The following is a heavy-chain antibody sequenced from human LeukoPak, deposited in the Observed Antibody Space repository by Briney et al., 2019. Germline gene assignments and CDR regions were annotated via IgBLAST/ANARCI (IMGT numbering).Heavy chain of an antibody. CDR3: ARGPMVRGVFIRRSKSGYFDY. J-gene: IGHJ4*02. CDR1: GFTFSSRDW. CDR2: IKQDGSEK. Sequence: PGGSLRLSCVASGFTFSSRDWMTWVRQAPGKGLEWVANIKQDGSEKNYVDSVKGRFTISRDNAKNSLYLQMNNLRAEDTALYYCARGPMVRGVFIRRSKSGYFDYWGQGTLVSVSS. V-gene: IGHV3-7*01. D-gene: IGHD3-10*01.